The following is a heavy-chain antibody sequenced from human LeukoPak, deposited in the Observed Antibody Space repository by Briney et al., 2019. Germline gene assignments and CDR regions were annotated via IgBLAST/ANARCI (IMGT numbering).Heavy chain of an antibody. Sequence: GGSLRLSCAASGFTFSDYYMNWIRQAPGKGLEWVSYISRSGNTIYYADSAKGRFTISRDNAKNSLYLQMNSLRAEDTAVYYCARDHDSSGYYYGYYFDYWGQGTLVTVSS. J-gene: IGHJ4*02. V-gene: IGHV3-11*01. CDR1: GFTFSDYY. CDR2: ISRSGNTI. D-gene: IGHD3-22*01. CDR3: ARDHDSSGYYYGYYFDY.